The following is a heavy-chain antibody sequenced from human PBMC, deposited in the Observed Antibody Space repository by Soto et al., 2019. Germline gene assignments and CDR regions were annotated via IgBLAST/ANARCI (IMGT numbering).Heavy chain of an antibody. D-gene: IGHD3-9*01. Sequence: PGGSLRLSCAVSGFTFSDYWMSWVRQAPGKGLEWVSALSGSGSSTYYTDSVKGRFTISRDNAKNTLYLQMNSLRAEDTAVYYCASGHYDILTGIKISGYETLVEGWYYFDYWGQGTLVTVSS. CDR3: ASGHYDILTGIKISGYETLVEGWYYFDY. CDR2: LSGSGSST. V-gene: IGHV3-23*01. J-gene: IGHJ4*02. CDR1: GFTFSDYW.